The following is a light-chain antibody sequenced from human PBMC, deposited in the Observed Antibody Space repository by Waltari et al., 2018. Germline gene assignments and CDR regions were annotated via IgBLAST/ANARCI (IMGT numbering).Light chain of an antibody. J-gene: IGKJ4*01. CDR3: QQLSTYPLN. CDR1: ESVDTY. CDR2: DAS. Sequence: EIVLTQSPATVSLSPGERATLSCRASESVDTYLAWYQQKPGQPPRLLIYDASNRAPGIPARFSGSGSGTDFTLTISSLQPEDFATYFCQQLSTYPLNFGGGTKVE. V-gene: IGKV3-11*01.